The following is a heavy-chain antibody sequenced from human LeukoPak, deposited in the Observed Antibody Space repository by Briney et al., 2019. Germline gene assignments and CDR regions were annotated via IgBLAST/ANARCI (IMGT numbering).Heavy chain of an antibody. CDR3: ARQEGYYYDSSGPHLAYYFDY. CDR1: GGSISSYY. V-gene: IGHV4-4*07. J-gene: IGHJ4*02. D-gene: IGHD3-22*01. Sequence: SETLSLTCTVSGGSISSYYWSWIRQPAGKGLEWIGRIYTSGSTNYNPSLKSRVTMSVDTSKNQFSLKLSSVTAADTAVYYCARQEGYYYDSSGPHLAYYFDYWGQGTLVTVSS. CDR2: IYTSGST.